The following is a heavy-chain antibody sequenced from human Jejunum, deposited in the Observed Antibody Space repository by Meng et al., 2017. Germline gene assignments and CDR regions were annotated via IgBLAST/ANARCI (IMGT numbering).Heavy chain of an antibody. CDR1: GFSFSTYA. V-gene: IGHV3-23*01. CDR2: ISGSGDPT. Sequence: GGSLRLSCAASGFSFSTYAMSWVRQAPGKGLEWVSVISGSGDPTFYADSVRGQFTISRDNSKNTLYLQMNSLRAEDTAVYYCARDDYSNYFDYWGQGNLVNGAS. CDR3: ARDDYSNYFDY. J-gene: IGHJ4*02. D-gene: IGHD4-11*01.